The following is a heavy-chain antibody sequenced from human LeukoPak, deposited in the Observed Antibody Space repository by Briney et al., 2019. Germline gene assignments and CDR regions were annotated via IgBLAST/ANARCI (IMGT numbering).Heavy chain of an antibody. CDR3: AKLPVAGLYFDY. V-gene: IGHV3-23*01. D-gene: IGHD6-19*01. CDR1: GFTFSIYA. Sequence: LPGGSLRLSCAASGFTFSIYAMSWVRQAPGKGLEWISAISGSGGSTYYVDSVKGRFTISRDNSKNTLYLQMNSLRVEDTAVYYCAKLPVAGLYFDYWGQGTLVTVSS. J-gene: IGHJ4*02. CDR2: ISGSGGST.